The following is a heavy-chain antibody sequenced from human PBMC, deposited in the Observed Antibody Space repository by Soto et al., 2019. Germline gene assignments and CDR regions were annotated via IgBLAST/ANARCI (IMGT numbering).Heavy chain of an antibody. CDR1: GLIFSRSG. D-gene: IGHD3-16*02. J-gene: IGHJ4*02. V-gene: IGHV3-33*01. CDR3: ARDKGVTCLDD. CDR2: IWSDGSKD. Sequence: QLQLVESGGGVVQPGGSLRLSCAASGLIFSRSGMHWFRQAPGKGLEWVAMIWSDGSKDYYADSVRGRFTISRDDSKSMLYLQMGSLTADDTAVYYCARDKGVTCLDDWGQGTLVTVSS.